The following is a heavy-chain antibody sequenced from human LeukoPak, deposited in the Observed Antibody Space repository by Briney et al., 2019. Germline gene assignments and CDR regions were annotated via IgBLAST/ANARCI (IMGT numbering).Heavy chain of an antibody. CDR3: ARDSAMYYDFWSGYYFLDY. Sequence: GGSLRLSCAASGFTFSSYWMSWVRQAPGKGLEWVANIKQDGSEKYYVDSVKGRFTISRDNAKNSLYLQMNSLRAEDTAVYYCARDSAMYYDFWSGYYFLDYWGQGTLVTLSS. D-gene: IGHD3-3*01. CDR1: GFTFSSYW. V-gene: IGHV3-7*01. J-gene: IGHJ4*02. CDR2: IKQDGSEK.